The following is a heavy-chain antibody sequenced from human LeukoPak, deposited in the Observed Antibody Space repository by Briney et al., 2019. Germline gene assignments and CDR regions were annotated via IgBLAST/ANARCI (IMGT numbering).Heavy chain of an antibody. CDR2: IYYSGST. CDR1: GGSFSGYY. D-gene: IGHD2-15*01. V-gene: IGHV4-39*01. CDR3: AAYCSGGSCRLPYFDY. Sequence: PSETLSLTCAVYGGSFSGYYWGWIRQPPGKGLEWIGSIYYSGSTYYNPSLKSRLTMSVDTSKNQFSLKLSSVTAADTAVYYCAAYCSGGSCRLPYFDYWGQGTLVTVSS. J-gene: IGHJ4*02.